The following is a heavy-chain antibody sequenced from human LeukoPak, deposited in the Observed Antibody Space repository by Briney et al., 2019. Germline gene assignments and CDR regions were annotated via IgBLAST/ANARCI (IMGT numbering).Heavy chain of an antibody. CDR2: ISAYNGNT. CDR3: ARGCYYDSSGYCGY. J-gene: IGHJ4*02. V-gene: IGHV1-18*01. Sequence: ASVKVSCKASGYTFTSYGISWVRQAPGQGLEWMGWISAYNGNTNYAQKLQGRVTMTTDTSTSTAYMELRSLRSDDTAVYCCARGCYYDSSGYCGYWGQGTLVTVSS. CDR1: GYTFTSYG. D-gene: IGHD3-22*01.